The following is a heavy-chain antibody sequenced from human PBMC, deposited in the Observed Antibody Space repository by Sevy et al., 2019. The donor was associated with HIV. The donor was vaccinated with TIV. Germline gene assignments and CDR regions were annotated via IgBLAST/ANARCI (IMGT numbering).Heavy chain of an antibody. CDR2: IYYSGST. J-gene: IGHJ4*02. CDR3: ARGWQQLFDY. D-gene: IGHD6-13*01. V-gene: IGHV4-59*01. CDR1: GGSISSYY. Sequence: SETLSLTCTASGGSISSYYWSWIRQPPGKGLEWIGYIYYSGSTNYNPSLKSRVTISVDTSKNQFALKLSAVTAADTAVYYCARGWQQLFDYWGQGTLVTVSS.